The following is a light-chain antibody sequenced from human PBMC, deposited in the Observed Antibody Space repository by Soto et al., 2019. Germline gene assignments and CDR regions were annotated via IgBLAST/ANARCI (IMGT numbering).Light chain of an antibody. CDR3: QKRSNWPIN. V-gene: IGKV3-11*01. Sequence: EIVLTQSPVTLSLSPGEIATLSCSASQSVSNNYLAWYQQKPGQAPRLLIYGASNRATGIPARFSGSGSGTGFTLTISSLEPEDFAVYYCQKRSNWPINFGQGTRLEIK. J-gene: IGKJ5*01. CDR1: QSVSNNY. CDR2: GAS.